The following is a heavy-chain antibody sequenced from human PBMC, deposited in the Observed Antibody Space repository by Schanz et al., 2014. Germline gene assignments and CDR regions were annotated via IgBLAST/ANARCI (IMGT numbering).Heavy chain of an antibody. V-gene: IGHV1-69*04. D-gene: IGHD3-9*01. J-gene: IGHJ6*02. CDR1: GGTFSSYT. CDR2: IIPILDKT. CDR3: AKVDRTRYYAMDV. Sequence: QGQLVQSGAEVKKPGSSVKVSCKASGGTFSSYTINWVRQAPGQGLEWMGRIIPILDKTNYAQKFQGRVTMPADKSTSTVYMEVSGLRSEDTAVYYCAKVDRTRYYAMDVWGQGTTVTVSS.